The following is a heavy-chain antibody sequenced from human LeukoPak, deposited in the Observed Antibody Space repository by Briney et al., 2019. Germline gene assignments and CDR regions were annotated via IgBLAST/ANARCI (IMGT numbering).Heavy chain of an antibody. CDR3: ARGGYCGGDCYFYY. J-gene: IGHJ4*02. D-gene: IGHD2-21*02. V-gene: IGHV4-61*02. CDR1: GGSISSGSYY. Sequence: SQTLSLTCTVSGGSISSGSYYWSWIRQPAGKGLEWIGRIYTSGSTNYNPSLKSRVTISVDTSKNQFSLKLSSVTAADTAVYYCARGGYCGGDCYFYYWGRGTLVTVSS. CDR2: IYTSGST.